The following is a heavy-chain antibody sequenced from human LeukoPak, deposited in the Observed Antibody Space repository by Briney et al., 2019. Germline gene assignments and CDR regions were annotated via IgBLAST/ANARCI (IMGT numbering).Heavy chain of an antibody. Sequence: PPETLSLTCTVSGGSISSSSYYWGWIRQPPGKGLEWIGSIYYSGSTYYNPSLKSRVTISVDTSKNQFSLKLTSVTAADTAVYYCARRGKTYGYADYWGQGTLVTVSS. CDR1: GGSISSSSYY. J-gene: IGHJ4*02. D-gene: IGHD5-12*01. CDR2: IYYSGST. V-gene: IGHV4-39*07. CDR3: ARRGKTYGYADY.